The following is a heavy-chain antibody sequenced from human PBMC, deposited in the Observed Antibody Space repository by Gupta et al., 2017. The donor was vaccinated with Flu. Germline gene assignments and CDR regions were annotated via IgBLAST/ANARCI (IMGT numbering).Heavy chain of an antibody. CDR1: GFTFGSYW. D-gene: IGHD3-22*01. CDR2: IKEDGSEK. CDR3: ARGYYYDSSGYYSALNDY. V-gene: IGHV3-7*01. J-gene: IGHJ4*02. Sequence: EMQLVESGGGLVQPGGSLRLSWAASGFTFGSYWMTWVRRAPGKGLEWVANIKEDGSEKYYVDSVKGRFTISRDNAKHSLYLQMNSLRAEDTAVYSCARGYYYDSSGYYSALNDYWGQGTLVTVSS.